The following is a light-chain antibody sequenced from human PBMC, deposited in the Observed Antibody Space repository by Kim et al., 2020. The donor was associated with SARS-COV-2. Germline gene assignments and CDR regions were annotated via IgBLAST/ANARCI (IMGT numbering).Light chain of an antibody. J-gene: IGLJ3*02. V-gene: IGLV1-44*01. CDR3: AVWDDSLKQGV. CDR2: SNN. CDR1: SSNIGSNN. Sequence: ELTQPPSASGTPGKRVTISCSGSSSNIGSNNVVWYQQFPGAAPNVLIHSNNQRPSGIPDRFSGSRSGTAASLAISGLQSGDEADYYCAVWDDSLKQGVFGGGTQLTVL.